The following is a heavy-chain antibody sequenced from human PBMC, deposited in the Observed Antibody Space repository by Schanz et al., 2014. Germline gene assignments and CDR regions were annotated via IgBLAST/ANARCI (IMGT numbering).Heavy chain of an antibody. CDR2: ISAYSGNS. D-gene: IGHD1-26*01. Sequence: QVQLVQSGAEVKKPGASVKVSCKASGYTLTGFGVSWVRQAPGQGREWMGWISAYSGNSKYAQKLQGRVTMTTDTSTNTAYMELRSLTSDDTAVYSCARFNSGSHSPPYYYYGMDVWGQGTTVTVSS. CDR3: ARFNSGSHSPPYYYYGMDV. CDR1: GYTLTGFG. V-gene: IGHV1-18*01. J-gene: IGHJ6*02.